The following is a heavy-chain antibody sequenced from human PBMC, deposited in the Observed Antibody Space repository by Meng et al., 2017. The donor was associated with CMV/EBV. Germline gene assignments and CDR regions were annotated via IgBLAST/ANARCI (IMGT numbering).Heavy chain of an antibody. D-gene: IGHD6-13*01. Sequence: KVSCKAPGYTFSNYGIAWVRQAPGQGLEWMGWITTDDDSRKKQGRVTMTTDTSTSTAYMELRSLRSDDTAVYYCARGVPSAAALRWVDPWGQGTLVTVSS. CDR2: ITTDDDSR. J-gene: IGHJ5*02. V-gene: IGHV1-18*01. CDR1: GYTFSNYG. CDR3: ARGVPSAAALRWVDP.